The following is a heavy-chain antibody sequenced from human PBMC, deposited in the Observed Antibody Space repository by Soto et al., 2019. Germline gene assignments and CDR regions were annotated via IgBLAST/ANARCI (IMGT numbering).Heavy chain of an antibody. D-gene: IGHD6-19*01. V-gene: IGHV1-46*01. Sequence: QVQLVQSGAEVKKPGASVKVSCKASGYTFTDYYMHWVRQAPGQGLEWMGIISPSGGSTYAQKFQGRVTVTRDTSTSTVYMELGCLRSEDTAVYYCARDGSSDWLTWFDPWGQGTLVTVSS. CDR3: ARDGSSDWLTWFDP. CDR1: GYTFTDYY. CDR2: ISPSGGST. J-gene: IGHJ5*02.